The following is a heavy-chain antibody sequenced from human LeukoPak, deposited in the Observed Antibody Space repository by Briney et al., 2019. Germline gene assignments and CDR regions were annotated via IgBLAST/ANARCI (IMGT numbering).Heavy chain of an antibody. CDR2: IYYSGST. V-gene: IGHV4-30-4*01. Sequence: SETLSLTCTVSGGSISSGDYYWSWIRQPQGKGLEWIGYIYYSGSTYYNPSLKSRVTISVDTSKNQFSLKLSSVTAADTAVYYCARAHYDILTGYYNVFDYWGQGTLVTVSS. CDR1: GGSISSGDYY. J-gene: IGHJ4*02. CDR3: ARAHYDILTGYYNVFDY. D-gene: IGHD3-9*01.